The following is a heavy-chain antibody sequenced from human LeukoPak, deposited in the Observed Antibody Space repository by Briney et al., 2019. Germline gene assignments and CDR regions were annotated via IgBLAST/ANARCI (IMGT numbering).Heavy chain of an antibody. CDR1: GFTFGDYA. D-gene: IGHD2-21*01. Sequence: PGGSLRLSCTTSGFTFGDYAMSWVRQAPGKGLEWVGFIRSNAYGGTTEYAASVKGRFIISRDESKSIAYLQMNSLQTEDTAVYYCTRDLWAYCGDSCFHEYFQHWGQGTLVTVSS. V-gene: IGHV3-49*04. J-gene: IGHJ1*01. CDR3: TRDLWAYCGDSCFHEYFQH. CDR2: IRSNAYGGTT.